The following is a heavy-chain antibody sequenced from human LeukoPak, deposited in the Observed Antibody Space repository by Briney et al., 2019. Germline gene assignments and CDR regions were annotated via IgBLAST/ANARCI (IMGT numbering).Heavy chain of an antibody. J-gene: IGHJ4*02. CDR2: ISGSGGST. CDR1: GFTFSSYA. V-gene: IGHV3-23*01. CDR3: AKDRGYSSGEYYFDY. D-gene: IGHD6-19*01. Sequence: GGSLRLSCAASGFTFSSYATSWVRQAPGKGLEWVSAISGSGGSTYYADSVKGRFTISRDNSKNTLYLKMNSLRAEDTAVYYCAKDRGYSSGEYYFDYWGQGTLVTVSS.